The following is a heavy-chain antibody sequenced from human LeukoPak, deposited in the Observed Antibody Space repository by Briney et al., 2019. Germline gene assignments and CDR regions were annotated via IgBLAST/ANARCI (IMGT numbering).Heavy chain of an antibody. V-gene: IGHV3-30*02. J-gene: IGHJ6*03. CDR3: ARESYGVAYYYYYYMDV. Sequence: PGGSLRLSCAASGFTFSSYGMHWVRQAPGKGLEWVAFIRYDGSNKYYADSVKGRFTISRDNSKNTLYLQMNSLRAEDTAVYYCARESYGVAYYYYYYMDVWGKGTTVTVSS. CDR2: IRYDGSNK. D-gene: IGHD5-18*01. CDR1: GFTFSSYG.